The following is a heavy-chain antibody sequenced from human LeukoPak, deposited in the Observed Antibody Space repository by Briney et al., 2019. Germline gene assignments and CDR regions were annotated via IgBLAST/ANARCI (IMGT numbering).Heavy chain of an antibody. Sequence: GGPLRLSCAASGFAFSTYEMNWVRQAPGKGLEWVSYISSSRRIIYYADSVKGLFTISRDNAENSLYLQMSSLRAEDTAVYYCARDIIPVLRSLEWSYGMDVWGQGTTVTVSS. D-gene: IGHD3-3*01. CDR2: ISSSRRII. CDR3: ARDIIPVLRSLEWSYGMDV. V-gene: IGHV3-48*03. CDR1: GFAFSTYE. J-gene: IGHJ6*02.